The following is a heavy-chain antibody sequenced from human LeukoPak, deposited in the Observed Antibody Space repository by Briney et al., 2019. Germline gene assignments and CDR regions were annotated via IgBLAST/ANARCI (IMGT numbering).Heavy chain of an antibody. V-gene: IGHV1-46*01. J-gene: IGHJ4*02. Sequence: EASVKVSCKASGYTFTGYYMHWVRQAPGQGLEWMGIINPSGGSTSYAQKFQGRVTMTRDTSTSTVYMELSSLRSEDTAVYYCARVGHSFSGSYGSVDYWGQGTLVTVSS. CDR2: INPSGGST. CDR1: GYTFTGYY. CDR3: ARVGHSFSGSYGSVDY. D-gene: IGHD1-26*01.